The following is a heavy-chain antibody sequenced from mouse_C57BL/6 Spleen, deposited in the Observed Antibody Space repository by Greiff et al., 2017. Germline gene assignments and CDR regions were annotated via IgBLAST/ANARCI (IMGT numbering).Heavy chain of an antibody. CDR1: GFNIKNTY. J-gene: IGHJ2*01. CDR2: IDPANGNT. CDR3: APLAGSSPYFDY. Sequence: EVQLVESVAELVRPGASVKLSCTASGFNIKNTYMHWVKQRPEQGLEWIGRIDPANGNTKYAPKFQGKATITADTSSNTAYLQLSSLTSEDTAIYYCAPLAGSSPYFDYWGQGTTLTVSS. V-gene: IGHV14-3*01. D-gene: IGHD1-1*01.